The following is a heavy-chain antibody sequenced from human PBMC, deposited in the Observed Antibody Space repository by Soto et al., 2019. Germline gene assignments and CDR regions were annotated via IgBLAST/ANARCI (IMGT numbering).Heavy chain of an antibody. CDR2: IYYSGST. CDR3: ARSDLIRYFDWSLDY. J-gene: IGHJ4*02. D-gene: IGHD3-9*01. Sequence: SETLSLTCTVSGGSISSYYWSWIRQPTGKGLEWIGYIYYSGSTNYNPSLKSRVTISVDTSKNQFSLKLSSVTAADTAVYYCARSDLIRYFDWSLDYWGQGTLVTVSS. V-gene: IGHV4-59*08. CDR1: GGSISSYY.